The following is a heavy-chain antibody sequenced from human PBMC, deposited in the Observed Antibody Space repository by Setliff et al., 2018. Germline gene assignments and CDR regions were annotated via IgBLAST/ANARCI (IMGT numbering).Heavy chain of an antibody. CDR2: INHSGSG. V-gene: IGHV4-34*01. D-gene: IGHD1-1*01. Sequence: SETLSLTCNVCGGSFDTYYWSWIRQPPGKGLEWFGEINHSGSGDYNPSFKGRVTISVDTSKKQFSLTLTSVTAADTALYYCRQAVVGRDVFDIWGQGTVVTVSS. CDR3: RQAVVGRDVFDI. CDR1: GGSFDTYY. J-gene: IGHJ3*02.